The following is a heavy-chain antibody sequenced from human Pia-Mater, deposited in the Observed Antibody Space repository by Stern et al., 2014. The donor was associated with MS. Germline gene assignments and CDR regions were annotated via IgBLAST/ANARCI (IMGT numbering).Heavy chain of an antibody. J-gene: IGHJ4*02. CDR3: ARGRGGNYRYYFDY. CDR2: ISSGGSYI. V-gene: IGHV3-21*01. Sequence: VQLVESGGGLVKPGGSLRLSCAASGFTFSSYSMNWVRQAPGKGLEWVASISSGGSYIYYADSLKGRFTLSRDNAKNYLYLQMNSLRAEDTAVYYCARGRGGNYRYYFDYWGQGTLVTVSS. D-gene: IGHD4-23*01. CDR1: GFTFSSYS.